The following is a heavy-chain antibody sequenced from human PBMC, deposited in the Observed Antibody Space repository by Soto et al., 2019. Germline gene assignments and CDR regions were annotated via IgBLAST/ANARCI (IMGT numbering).Heavy chain of an antibody. D-gene: IGHD1-1*01. Sequence: PSQTLSLTCAISGDSVSSDSVAWNWIRQSPSRGLEWLGRTYYRSKWYNDYAVSVKSRITINSDTSKNQFSLHLNSVTPEDTAVYYCARDQTYNNWSEWFDPWGQGTLVTAPQ. J-gene: IGHJ5*02. CDR1: GDSVSSDSVA. CDR3: ARDQTYNNWSEWFDP. V-gene: IGHV6-1*01. CDR2: TYYRSKWYN.